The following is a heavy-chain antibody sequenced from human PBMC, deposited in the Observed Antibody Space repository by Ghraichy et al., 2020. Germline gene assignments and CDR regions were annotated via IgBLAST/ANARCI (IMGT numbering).Heavy chain of an antibody. CDR3: ARVRYFDWLNDY. Sequence: ASVKVSCKASGYTFTSFGISWVRQAPGQGLEWMGWISAYDGRRNYAQKVQDRITMTTDTSTSTAYLELRSLTSDDTAIYYCARVRYFDWLNDYWGQGTLITVSS. J-gene: IGHJ4*02. V-gene: IGHV1-18*01. CDR1: GYTFTSFG. CDR2: ISAYDGRR. D-gene: IGHD3-9*01.